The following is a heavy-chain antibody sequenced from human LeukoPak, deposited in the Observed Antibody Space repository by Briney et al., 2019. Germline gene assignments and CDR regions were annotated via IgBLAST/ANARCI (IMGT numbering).Heavy chain of an antibody. D-gene: IGHD1-14*01. V-gene: IGHV1-18*01. Sequence: ASVKVSCKASGYTFTSYGISWVRLAPGQGLEWMGWISAYNGNTNYAQKLQGRVTMTTDTSTSTAYMELRSLRSDDTAVYYCARGKAVATELTQYFQHWGQGTLVTVSS. CDR1: GYTFTSYG. CDR2: ISAYNGNT. CDR3: ARGKAVATELTQYFQH. J-gene: IGHJ1*01.